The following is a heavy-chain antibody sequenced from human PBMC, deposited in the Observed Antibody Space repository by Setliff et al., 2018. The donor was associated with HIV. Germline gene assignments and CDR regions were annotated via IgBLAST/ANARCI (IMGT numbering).Heavy chain of an antibody. CDR2: IIPVLNIA. V-gene: IGHV1-69*10. D-gene: IGHD3-10*02. J-gene: IGHJ1*01. CDR1: GGTFSSHG. CDR3: ARGWSEETTMFQVESFQQ. Sequence: RASVKVSCKSSGGTFSSHGISWVRQAPGQGLEWMGGIIPVLNIANYAQKFQGRVTLTADKSTDTVYMELRSLRSDDTAAYYCARGWSEETTMFQVESFQQWGQGTLVTVSS.